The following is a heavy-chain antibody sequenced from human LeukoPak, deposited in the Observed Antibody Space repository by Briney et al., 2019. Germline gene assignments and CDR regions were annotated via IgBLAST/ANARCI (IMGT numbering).Heavy chain of an antibody. CDR3: ATHDSNGYYPYYFAY. CDR2: MSDSGTT. CDR1: GGSMSNKY. V-gene: IGHV4-59*08. D-gene: IGHD3-3*01. Sequence: ASETLSLTCRVSGGSMSNKYWSWLRQPPGKGLEWIGYMSDSGTTKQNPALNSRVTISLDTSKNHLSLMLSSVTAADTAAYYCATHDSNGYYPYYFAYWGQGTAVAVSS. J-gene: IGHJ4*02.